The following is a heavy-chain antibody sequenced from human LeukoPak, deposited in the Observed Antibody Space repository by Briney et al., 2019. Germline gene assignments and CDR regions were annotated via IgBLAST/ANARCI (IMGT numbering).Heavy chain of an antibody. CDR2: ISSGSSYI. CDR1: GFSFFSYS. V-gene: IGHV3-21*01. D-gene: IGHD3-10*01. Sequence: PGGSLRLSCAASGFSFFSYSMNWVRQAPGKGLEWVSSISSGSSYIFYADSVQGRFTISRDNAKNSLYLQMNSLRAEDRAVYYCARGGSGRTQDDTFDVWGQGTMVTVSS. CDR3: ARGGSGRTQDDTFDV. J-gene: IGHJ3*01.